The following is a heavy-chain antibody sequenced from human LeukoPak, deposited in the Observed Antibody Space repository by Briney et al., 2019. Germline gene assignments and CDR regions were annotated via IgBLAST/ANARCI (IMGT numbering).Heavy chain of an antibody. CDR3: ARGRQGGGYRFGDY. J-gene: IGHJ4*02. D-gene: IGHD5-12*01. Sequence: ASVKVSCKASGYTFSSYNINWVRQATGQGLEWMGWMNPNSGNTGYAQKFQGRVTMTRNTSISTAYMELSSLRSEDTAVYYCARGRQGGGYRFGDYWGQGTLVTVSS. CDR1: GYTFSSYN. CDR2: MNPNSGNT. V-gene: IGHV1-8*02.